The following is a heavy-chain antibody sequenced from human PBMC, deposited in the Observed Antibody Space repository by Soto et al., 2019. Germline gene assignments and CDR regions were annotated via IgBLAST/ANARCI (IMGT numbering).Heavy chain of an antibody. CDR2: INPSGGST. CDR1: GYTFTSYY. V-gene: IGHV1-46*01. D-gene: IGHD5-18*01. J-gene: IGHJ4*02. CDR3: AREVERGYSYGSLEY. Sequence: QVQLVQSGAEVKKPGASVKVSCKTSGYTFTSYYLHWVRQAPGQGLEWMGRINPSGGSTTYAQKFQGRVTMTRDTSTSTVYMELSSLRSEDTAVYYCAREVERGYSYGSLEYWGQGTLVTGSS.